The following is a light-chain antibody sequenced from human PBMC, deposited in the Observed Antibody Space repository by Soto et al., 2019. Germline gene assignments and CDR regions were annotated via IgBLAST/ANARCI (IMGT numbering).Light chain of an antibody. CDR1: KSDIGVYDF. J-gene: IGLJ1*01. Sequence: QSALTQPPSASGSPGQSVTISCTGTKSDIGVYDFVSWYQHHPGKAPRLIIYEVVQRPSGVPDRFSGSKSGNTASLTVSGLQAEDEADYYCSSYAGTFFVFGTGTKLTVL. CDR3: SSYAGTFFV. CDR2: EVV. V-gene: IGLV2-8*01.